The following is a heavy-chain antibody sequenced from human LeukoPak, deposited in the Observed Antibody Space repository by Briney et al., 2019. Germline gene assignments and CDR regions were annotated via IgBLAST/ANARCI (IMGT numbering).Heavy chain of an antibody. CDR2: INTKNGDT. Sequence: ASVRVSCKASGYTFTDYFMHWVRQAPGQGLEWMGWINTKNGDTKHAQKFQGRVTMTRDTAISTAFMELSRLRSDDSAVYYCARRYCSGGACYSGADYWGQGTLVTVSS. V-gene: IGHV1-2*02. D-gene: IGHD2-15*01. J-gene: IGHJ4*02. CDR3: ARRYCSGGACYSGADY. CDR1: GYTFTDYF.